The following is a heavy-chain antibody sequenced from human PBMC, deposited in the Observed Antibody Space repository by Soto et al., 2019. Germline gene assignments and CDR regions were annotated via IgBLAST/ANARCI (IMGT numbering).Heavy chain of an antibody. D-gene: IGHD3-10*01. V-gene: IGHV3-23*01. J-gene: IGHJ4*02. CDR2: ISGSGGST. Sequence: GGPMRPSYAASGFNFRSHAMSWVRQAPGKGLEWVSAISGSGGSTYYADSVKGRFTISRGNSKNTLYLQMNSLRAEDTAVYYCAKDHYYGSGLDYWGQGTLVTVSS. CDR3: AKDHYYGSGLDY. CDR1: GFNFRSHA.